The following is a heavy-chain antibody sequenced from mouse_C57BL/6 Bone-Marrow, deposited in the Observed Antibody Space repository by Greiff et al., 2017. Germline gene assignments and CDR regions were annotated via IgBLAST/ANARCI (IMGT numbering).Heavy chain of an antibody. CDR3: ARERWGWFAD. CDR2: ISDGGSYT. J-gene: IGHJ3*01. V-gene: IGHV5-4*01. CDR1: GFTFSSYA. Sequence: EVQVVESGGGLVKPGGSLKLSCAASGFTFSSYAMSWVRQTPEKRLEWVATISDGGSYTYYPDNVKGRFTISRDNAKNNLYLQMSHLKSEDTAMYYCARERWGWFADWGQGTLVTVSA. D-gene: IGHD2-3*01.